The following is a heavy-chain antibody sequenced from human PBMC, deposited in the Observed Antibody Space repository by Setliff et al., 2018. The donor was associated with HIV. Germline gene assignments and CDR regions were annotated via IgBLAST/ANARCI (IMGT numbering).Heavy chain of an antibody. CDR3: ATLDPSGGNFLAY. CDR1: GDTDFY. CDR2: IHASGKT. J-gene: IGHJ4*02. Sequence: PSETLSLTCTVSGDTDFYWNWIRQPPGKGLEWIGYIHASGKTNYNPSLKSRVTLALDTSEMHFSLHLTSVTAADTAVYYCATLDPSGGNFLAYWGQGTLVTVSS. V-gene: IGHV4-4*09. D-gene: IGHD2-21*02.